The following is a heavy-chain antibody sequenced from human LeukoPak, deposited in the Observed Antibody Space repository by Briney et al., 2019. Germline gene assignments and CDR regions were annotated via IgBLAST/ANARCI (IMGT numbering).Heavy chain of an antibody. J-gene: IGHJ4*02. V-gene: IGHV1-2*02. CDR3: ARASGSYGGYFDY. CDR2: INPNSGGT. CDR1: EYTFTGYY. Sequence: ASVKVSCKASEYTFTGYYMHWVRQAPGQGLEWMGWINPNSGGTNYAQKFQGRVTMTRDTSISTAYMELSRLRSDDTAVYYCARASGSYGGYFDYWGQGTLVTVSS. D-gene: IGHD4-23*01.